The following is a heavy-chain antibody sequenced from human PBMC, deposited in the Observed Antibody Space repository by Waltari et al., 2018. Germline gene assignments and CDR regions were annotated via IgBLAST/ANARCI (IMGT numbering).Heavy chain of an antibody. J-gene: IGHJ4*02. D-gene: IGHD2-15*01. Sequence: QVQLVQSGAEVKKPGASVKVSCKASGYTFTSYGISWVRPAPGQGLEWMGLISAYNGNTNDAQKLLGRVTMNTATSTSTGYMELRSQRSDDTSVYYCARDRVVVVAATRLEVDYWGQGTLVTVSS. V-gene: IGHV1-18*01. CDR1: GYTFTSYG. CDR3: ARDRVVVVAATRLEVDY. CDR2: ISAYNGNT.